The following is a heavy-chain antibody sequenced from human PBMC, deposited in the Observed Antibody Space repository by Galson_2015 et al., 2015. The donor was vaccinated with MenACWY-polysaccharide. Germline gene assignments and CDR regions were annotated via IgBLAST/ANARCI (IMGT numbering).Heavy chain of an antibody. CDR3: TKDSTDFWSVAGRFDH. V-gene: IGHV3-23*01. CDR1: GFTFTSYA. D-gene: IGHD3-3*01. Sequence: SLRLSCAASGFTFTSYAMSWVRQAPGKGLEWVSVIRSSGTNTYYADSVKGRFTISRHNSKNTLYLQMNSLRAEDTAVYYCTKDSTDFWSVAGRFDHWGQGTLVTVSS. J-gene: IGHJ5*02. CDR2: IRSSGTNT.